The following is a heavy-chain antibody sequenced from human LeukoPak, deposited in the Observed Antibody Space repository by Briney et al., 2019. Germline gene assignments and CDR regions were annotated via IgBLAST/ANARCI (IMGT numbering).Heavy chain of an antibody. CDR1: GYTFTGYY. CDR2: INAGNGNT. J-gene: IGHJ4*02. D-gene: IGHD6-13*01. V-gene: IGHV1-3*01. CDR3: ATWGIAGGFDY. Sequence: GASVKVSCKASGYTFTGYYMHWVRQAPGQRLEWMGWINAGNGNTKYSQKFQGRVTIIRDTSASTAYMELSSLRSEDTAVYYCATWGIAGGFDYWGQGTLVTVSS.